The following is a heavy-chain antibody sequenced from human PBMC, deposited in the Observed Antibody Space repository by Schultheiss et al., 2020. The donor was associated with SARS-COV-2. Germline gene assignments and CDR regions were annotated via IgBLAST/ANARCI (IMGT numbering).Heavy chain of an antibody. CDR1: GGSLSGSY. J-gene: IGHJ4*02. V-gene: IGHV4-34*01. D-gene: IGHD5-24*01. Sequence: SETLSLTCAVSGGSLSGSYWTWIRQSPERGLEWIGEINHSGSTNYNPSLKSRVTISVDKSKNQFSLKLSSVTAADTAVYYCARVGDGYNFDYWGQGTLVTVSS. CDR3: ARVGDGYNFDY. CDR2: INHSGST.